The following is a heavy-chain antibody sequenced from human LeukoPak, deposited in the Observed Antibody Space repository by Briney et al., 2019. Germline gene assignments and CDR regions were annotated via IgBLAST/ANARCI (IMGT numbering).Heavy chain of an antibody. Sequence: ASVKVSCKVSGYTLTELSMHWVRQAPGQGLEWMGWISAYNGNTNYAQKLQGRVTMTTDTSTSTAYMELRSLRSDDTAVYYCARESEDIVVVPAASAFDPWGQGTLVTVSS. V-gene: IGHV1-18*01. CDR3: ARESEDIVVVPAASAFDP. CDR2: ISAYNGNT. D-gene: IGHD2-2*01. CDR1: GYTLTELS. J-gene: IGHJ5*02.